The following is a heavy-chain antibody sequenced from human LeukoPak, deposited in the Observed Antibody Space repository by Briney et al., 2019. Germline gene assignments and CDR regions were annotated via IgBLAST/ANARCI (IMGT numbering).Heavy chain of an antibody. Sequence: SETLSLTCAVSGYSISSGYYWGWIRQPPGKGLQWTGTFYHSGSTYYNPSLKSRVTISVDTSKNQFSLKLTSVTAADTAVYYCARDRPLLSGWSWFDPWGQGTLVTVSS. CDR3: ARDRPLLSGWSWFDP. D-gene: IGHD3-22*01. V-gene: IGHV4-38-2*02. CDR1: GYSISSGYY. J-gene: IGHJ5*02. CDR2: FYHSGST.